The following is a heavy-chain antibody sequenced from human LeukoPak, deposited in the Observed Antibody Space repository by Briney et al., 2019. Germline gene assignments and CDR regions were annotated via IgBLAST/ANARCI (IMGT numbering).Heavy chain of an antibody. CDR3: ARDSSSRGKYYYYMDV. CDR2: ISSSSSYI. D-gene: IGHD6-6*01. CDR1: ALTFSSYS. Sequence: GGSLRPSCAASALTFSSYSMKWVRHAPGKGMEWVSSISSSSSYIYYADSVKGPFTISRDNAKNSLYLQVNSLRAEDTAVYYCARDSSSRGKYYYYMDVWGKGTTVTVSS. V-gene: IGHV3-21*01. J-gene: IGHJ6*03.